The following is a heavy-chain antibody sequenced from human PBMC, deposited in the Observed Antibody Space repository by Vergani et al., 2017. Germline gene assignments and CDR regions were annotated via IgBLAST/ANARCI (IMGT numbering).Heavy chain of an antibody. V-gene: IGHV4-34*01. CDR1: GGSFSGYY. J-gene: IGHJ2*01. Sequence: QVQLQQWGAGLLKPSETLSLTCAVYGGSFSGYYWSWIRQPPGKGLEWIGEINHSGSTNYNPSLKSRVTISVDTSKNQFSLKLSSVTAADTAVYYCAGRMNWGLIRYWYFDLWGRGTLVTVSS. D-gene: IGHD7-27*01. CDR2: INHSGST. CDR3: AGRMNWGLIRYWYFDL.